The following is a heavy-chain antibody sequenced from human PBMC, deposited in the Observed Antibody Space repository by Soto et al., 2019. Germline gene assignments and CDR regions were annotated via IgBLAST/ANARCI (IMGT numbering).Heavy chain of an antibody. CDR1: GFTFSSYA. V-gene: IGHV3-23*01. CDR3: AKDPASITMVRGVIPNWFDP. J-gene: IGHJ5*02. D-gene: IGHD3-10*01. Sequence: GGSLRLSCAASGFTFSSYAMSWVRQAPGKGLEWVSAISGSGGSTYYADSVKGRFTISRDNSKNTLYLQMNSLRAEDTAVYYCAKDPASITMVRGVIPNWFDPWGQGTLVTVSS. CDR2: ISGSGGST.